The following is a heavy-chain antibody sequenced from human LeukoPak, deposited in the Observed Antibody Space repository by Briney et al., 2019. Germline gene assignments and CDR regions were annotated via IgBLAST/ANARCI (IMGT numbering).Heavy chain of an antibody. Sequence: GASVKVSCKASGYTFTGYYMHWVRQAPGQGLEWMGWINPNSGGTNYAQKFQGRVTMTRDTSISTAYMELSRLRSDDTAMYYCARATGEVPVRGWAFDIWGQGTMVTVSS. J-gene: IGHJ3*02. D-gene: IGHD2-15*01. CDR3: ARATGEVPVRGWAFDI. V-gene: IGHV1-2*02. CDR1: GYTFTGYY. CDR2: INPNSGGT.